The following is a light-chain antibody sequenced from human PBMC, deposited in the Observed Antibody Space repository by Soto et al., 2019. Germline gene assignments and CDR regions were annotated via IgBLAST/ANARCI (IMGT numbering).Light chain of an antibody. Sequence: QSALTPPASVSVSPGQTITISCTGTSSDVGGYNYVSWYQQHPGKAPKLMIYAVSNRPSGVSNRFSGSKSGNTASLTISGLQAEDEGDYYCSSYTSSSTPVVFGGGTKLTVL. CDR1: SSDVGGYNY. CDR3: SSYTSSSTPVV. CDR2: AVS. J-gene: IGLJ2*01. V-gene: IGLV2-14*01.